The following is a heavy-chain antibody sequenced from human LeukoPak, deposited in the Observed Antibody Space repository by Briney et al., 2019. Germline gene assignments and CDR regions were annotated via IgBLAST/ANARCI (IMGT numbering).Heavy chain of an antibody. D-gene: IGHD1-26*01. V-gene: IGHV3-7*01. Sequence: PVGSLRLSCAASGFTFSSYWMSWVRQAPGKGLEWVANIKEDGSENYYVDSVKGRFTISRDNGKNSLYLQMNSLRVEDTAVYYCARDKIVGVISGSNFDYWGQGTLVTVSS. J-gene: IGHJ4*02. CDR3: ARDKIVGVISGSNFDY. CDR1: GFTFSSYW. CDR2: IKEDGSEN.